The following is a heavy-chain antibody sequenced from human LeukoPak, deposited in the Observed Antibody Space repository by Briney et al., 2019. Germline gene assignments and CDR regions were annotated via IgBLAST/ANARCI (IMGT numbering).Heavy chain of an antibody. CDR3: AGGWSYYYFDF. V-gene: IGHV3-66*02. CDR1: GFSVSSSY. CDR2: LYSDGGT. Sequence: GGSLRLSCAASGFSVSSSYMNWVRQPPGKGLEWVSLLYSDGGTHYADSVKGRFTISRGNSKNILYLQMNSLRAEDTAVYYCAGGWSYYYFDFRGQGTLVTVSS. D-gene: IGHD3-10*01. J-gene: IGHJ4*02.